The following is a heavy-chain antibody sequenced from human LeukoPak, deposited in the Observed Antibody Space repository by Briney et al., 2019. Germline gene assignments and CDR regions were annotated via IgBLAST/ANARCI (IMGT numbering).Heavy chain of an antibody. CDR1: GASMSSDDYY. V-gene: IGHV4-61*02. D-gene: IGHD4-11*01. CDR2: IFTSGFT. J-gene: IGHJ5*02. CDR3: TGGYSSLWYKWFDP. Sequence: SETLSLTCTVSGASMSSDDYYWTWIRQPAGGGLEWIGRIFTSGFTDYNPSLRSRVTISLDTSKNQFSLDLSSVTAADTAVYFCTGGYSSLWYKWFDPWGQGTLVTVSS.